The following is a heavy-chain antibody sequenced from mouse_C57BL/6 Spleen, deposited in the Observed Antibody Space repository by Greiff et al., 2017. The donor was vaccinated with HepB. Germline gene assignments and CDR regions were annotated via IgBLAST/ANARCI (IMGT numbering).Heavy chain of an antibody. D-gene: IGHD1-1*01. J-gene: IGHJ1*03. CDR1: GYTFTSYW. Sequence: QVHVKQPGAELVMPGASVKLSCMASGYTFTSYWMHWVKQRPGQGLEWIGEIDPSDSYTNYNQKFKGKSTLTVAKSSSTAYMQLSSLTSEDSAVYYCARCYGSSHWYFDVWGTGTTVTVSS. V-gene: IGHV1-69*01. CDR2: IDPSDSYT. CDR3: ARCYGSSHWYFDV.